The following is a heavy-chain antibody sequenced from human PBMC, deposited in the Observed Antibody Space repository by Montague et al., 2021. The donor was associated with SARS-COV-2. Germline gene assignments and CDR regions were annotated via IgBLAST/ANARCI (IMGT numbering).Heavy chain of an antibody. J-gene: IGHJ3*02. CDR3: ARIWGATRGDAVDI. Sequence: PALVKPTQTLTLTCTFSGFSLSTSGMCVSWIRQPPGKALEWLALIDWDDDKYYSTSLKTRLTISKDTSKNQVVLTMTNMDHVDTATYYCARIWGATRGDAVDIWGQGTMVTVSS. CDR2: IDWDDDK. D-gene: IGHD1-26*01. V-gene: IGHV2-70*01. CDR1: GFSLSTSGMC.